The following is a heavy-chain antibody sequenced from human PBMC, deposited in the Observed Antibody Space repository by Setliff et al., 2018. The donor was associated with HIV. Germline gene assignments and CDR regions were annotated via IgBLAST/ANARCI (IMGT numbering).Heavy chain of an antibody. CDR2: INHSGST. J-gene: IGHJ6*03. V-gene: IGHV4-34*01. CDR1: GGSFSGYY. D-gene: IGHD6-13*01. CDR3: AREGYSSSWNYYYYMDV. Sequence: SETLSLTCAVYGGSFSGYYWSWIRQPPGKGLEWIGEINHSGSTNYNPSLKSRVTISVDTSENQFSLKLSSVTAADTAVYYCAREGYSSSWNYYYYMDVWGKGTTVTVSS.